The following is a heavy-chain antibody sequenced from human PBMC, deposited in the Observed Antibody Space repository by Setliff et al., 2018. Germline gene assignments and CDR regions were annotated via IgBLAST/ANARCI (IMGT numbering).Heavy chain of an antibody. J-gene: IGHJ4*02. CDR2: INTNTGNP. D-gene: IGHD2-2*01. V-gene: IGHV7-4-1*02. CDR3: ARIVCSSTSCSRFGY. CDR1: GYTFTSYA. Sequence: ASVKVSCKASGYTFTSYAMNWVRQAPGQGLEWMGWINTNTGNPTYAQGFTGRFVFSLDTSVSTAYLQISSLKAEDTAAYYCARIVCSSTSCSRFGYWGQGTLVTVSS.